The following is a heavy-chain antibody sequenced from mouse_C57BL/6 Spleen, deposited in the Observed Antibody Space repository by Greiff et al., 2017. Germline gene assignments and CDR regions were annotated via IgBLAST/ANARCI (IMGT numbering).Heavy chain of an antibody. CDR1: GYAFTNYL. V-gene: IGHV1-54*01. CDR2: INPGSGGT. Sequence: QVQLQQSGAELVRPGTSVKVSCKASGYAFTNYLIEWVKQRPGQGLEWIGVINPGSGGTNYNQKFKGKATLTVDQSSSTAYMQLNSLTSEDSAVYYCLYYDYDGYYFDYWGQGTTLTVSS. J-gene: IGHJ2*01. D-gene: IGHD2-4*01. CDR3: LYYDYDGYYFDY.